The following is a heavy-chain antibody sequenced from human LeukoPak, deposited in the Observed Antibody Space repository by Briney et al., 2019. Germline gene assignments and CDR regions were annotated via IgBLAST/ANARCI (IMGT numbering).Heavy chain of an antibody. CDR3: ARGGATYAGIDY. V-gene: IGHV4-61*05. J-gene: IGHJ4*02. Sequence: SETLSLTCTVSGDSISTSNSYWGWIRQPPGKGLEWIGYIYYSGSTNYNPSLKSRVTISADTSKNQFSLKLSSVTAADTAVYYCARGGATYAGIDYWGQGTLVTVSS. CDR1: GDSISTSNSY. D-gene: IGHD1-26*01. CDR2: IYYSGST.